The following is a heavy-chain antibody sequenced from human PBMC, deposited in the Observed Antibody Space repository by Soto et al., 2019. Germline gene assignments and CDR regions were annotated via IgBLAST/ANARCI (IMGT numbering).Heavy chain of an antibody. J-gene: IGHJ4*02. V-gene: IGHV1-46*01. CDR1: GYTFTTYY. D-gene: IGHD6-6*01. CDR2: INPSAGNT. CDR3: AILHSTSPRYYFNF. Sequence: ASVKVSCKASGYTFTTYYMHWVRQAPGQGLEWMGVINPSAGNTVYAQNFQDRVTMTRDTSTTTIYMELSSLRSDDTAVYYCAILHSTSPRYYFNFWGQGTLVTVSS.